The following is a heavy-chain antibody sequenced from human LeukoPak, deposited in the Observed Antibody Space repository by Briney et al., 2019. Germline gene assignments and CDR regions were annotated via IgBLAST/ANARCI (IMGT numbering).Heavy chain of an antibody. CDR1: GFTFSSYG. D-gene: IGHD3-10*01. CDR3: AREGLLWFGEYEDYYYYGMDV. Sequence: GRSLRLSCAASGFTFSSYGMHWVRQAPGKGLEWVAVIWYDGSNKYYADSVKGRFTISRDNSKNTLYLQMNSLRAEGTAVYYCAREGLLWFGEYEDYYYYGMDVWGQGTTVTVSS. V-gene: IGHV3-33*01. CDR2: IWYDGSNK. J-gene: IGHJ6*02.